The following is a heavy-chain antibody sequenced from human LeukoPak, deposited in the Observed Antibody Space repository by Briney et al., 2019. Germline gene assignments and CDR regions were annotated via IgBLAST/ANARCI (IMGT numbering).Heavy chain of an antibody. D-gene: IGHD3-10*01. CDR1: GYTFTGYY. CDR3: ARLPYTMVGGVDDAFDI. J-gene: IGHJ3*02. CDR2: INPNSGGT. Sequence: ASVKVSCKASGYTFTGYYMHWVRQAPGQGLEWMGWINPNSGGTNYAQKFQGRVTMTRDTSISTAYMELSRLRSDDTAVYYCARLPYTMVGGVDDAFDIWGQGTMVTVSS. V-gene: IGHV1-2*02.